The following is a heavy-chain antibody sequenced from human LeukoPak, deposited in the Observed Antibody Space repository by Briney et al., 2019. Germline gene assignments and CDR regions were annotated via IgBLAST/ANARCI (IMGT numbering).Heavy chain of an antibody. CDR2: INPNSGGT. CDR1: GYTFTGYY. Sequence: ASVKVSCKASGYTFTGYYMHWVRQAPGQGLEWMGWINPNSGGTNYAQKFQGRVTMTRDTSISTAYMELSRLRSDDTAVYYCATHSYQLLYVNWFDPWGQGTLVTVSS. J-gene: IGHJ5*02. D-gene: IGHD2-2*02. V-gene: IGHV1-2*02. CDR3: ATHSYQLLYVNWFDP.